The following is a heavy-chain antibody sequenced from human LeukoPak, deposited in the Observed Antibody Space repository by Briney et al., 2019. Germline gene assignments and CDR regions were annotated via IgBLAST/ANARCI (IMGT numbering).Heavy chain of an antibody. CDR1: GFTFSSYA. Sequence: GGSLRLSCAASGFTFSSYAMSWVRQAPGKGLEWVSAISGSGGSTYYADSVKGRFTISRDNSKNTLYLQMNSLRAEDTAVYYCARDPVGGGSFDYWGQGTLVTVSS. J-gene: IGHJ4*02. D-gene: IGHD3-16*01. CDR2: ISGSGGST. CDR3: ARDPVGGGSFDY. V-gene: IGHV3-23*01.